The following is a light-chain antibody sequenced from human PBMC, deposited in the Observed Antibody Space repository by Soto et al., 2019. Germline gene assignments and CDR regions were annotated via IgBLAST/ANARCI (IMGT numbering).Light chain of an antibody. CDR3: NSYTTSSTQV. Sequence: QSALIQPASVSGSPGQSIIISCSGTSSDVGAYKFVSWYQQHPGKAPKVIIYDVSNRPSGVSNRFSGSKSGNTASLTISGLQAEDEAEYYCNSYTTSSTQVFGGGTKLTVL. J-gene: IGLJ2*01. CDR1: SSDVGAYKF. CDR2: DVS. V-gene: IGLV2-14*01.